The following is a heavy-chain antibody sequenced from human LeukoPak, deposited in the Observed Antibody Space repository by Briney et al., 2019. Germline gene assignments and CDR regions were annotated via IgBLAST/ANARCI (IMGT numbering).Heavy chain of an antibody. D-gene: IGHD3-22*01. CDR2: ISWNSGSI. CDR3: ARFTGDYDSGYFDY. Sequence: GGSLRLSCAASGFTFDDYAMHWVRQAPGKGLEWVSGISWNSGSIGYADSVKGRLTISRDNAKNSLYLQMNSLRAEDTALYYCARFTGDYDSGYFDYWGQGTLVTVSS. CDR1: GFTFDDYA. J-gene: IGHJ4*02. V-gene: IGHV3-9*01.